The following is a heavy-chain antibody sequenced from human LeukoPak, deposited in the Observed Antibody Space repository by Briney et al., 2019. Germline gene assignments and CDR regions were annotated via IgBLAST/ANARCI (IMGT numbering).Heavy chain of an antibody. V-gene: IGHV1-69*02. Sequence: SVKVSCKASGGTFSSYTISLVRQAPGQGLEWMGRIIPILGIANYAQKFQGRVTITADKSTSTAYMELSSLRSEDTAVYYCARVDRAVAGTPHYWGQGTLVTVSS. CDR3: ARVDRAVAGTPHY. CDR2: IIPILGIA. CDR1: GGTFSSYT. D-gene: IGHD6-19*01. J-gene: IGHJ4*02.